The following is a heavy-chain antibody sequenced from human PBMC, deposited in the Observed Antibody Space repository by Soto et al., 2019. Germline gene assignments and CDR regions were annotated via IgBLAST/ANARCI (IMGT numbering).Heavy chain of an antibody. CDR1: GFICSSYD. D-gene: IGHD2-8*02. Sequence: RRLSCAASGFICSSYDMSWVRQAPGKGLEWVSTILVGGSTHYEDSVKGRFTISRDTSKNTVYLQMNSLTAGDTAVYYCAKATATGGGAFEICGQGTMVTVSS. CDR3: AKATATGGGAFEI. V-gene: IGHV3-23*01. J-gene: IGHJ3*02. CDR2: ILVGGST.